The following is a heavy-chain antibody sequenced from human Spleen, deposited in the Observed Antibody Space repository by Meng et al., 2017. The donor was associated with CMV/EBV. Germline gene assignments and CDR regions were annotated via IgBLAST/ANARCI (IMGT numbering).Heavy chain of an antibody. Sequence: GESLKISCAASGFTFSSYGMHWVRQAPGKGLEWVAFIRYDGSNKYYADSVKGRFTISRDNSKNTLYLQMNSLRAEDTAVYYCARGLSPIAVYGDYVDYWGQGTLVTVSS. V-gene: IGHV3-30*02. D-gene: IGHD4-17*01. CDR3: ARGLSPIAVYGDYVDY. J-gene: IGHJ4*02. CDR1: GFTFSSYG. CDR2: IRYDGSNK.